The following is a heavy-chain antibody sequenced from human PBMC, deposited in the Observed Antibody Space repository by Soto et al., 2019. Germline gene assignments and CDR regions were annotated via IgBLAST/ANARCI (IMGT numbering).Heavy chain of an antibody. CDR2: IYYSGST. CDR3: ARSVTP. J-gene: IGHJ5*02. Sequence: PSETLALTCTVSGGSISSGGYYWNWIRQHPGKGLEWIGYIYYSGSTYYNPSLKSRVTISVDTSKNQFSLKLSSVTAEDTAIYYCARSVTPWGQGTLDTVSS. CDR1: GGSISSGGYY. D-gene: IGHD3-10*01. V-gene: IGHV4-31*03.